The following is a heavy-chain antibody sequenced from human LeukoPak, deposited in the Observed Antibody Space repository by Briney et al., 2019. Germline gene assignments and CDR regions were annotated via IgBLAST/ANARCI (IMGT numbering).Heavy chain of an antibody. CDR1: GFTFSRYG. Sequence: GGSLRLSCAASGFTFSRYGMHWVRQAPGKGLEWVAVISHDGSDKNYSDSVKGRFTVPRDNPKNTLYLQMNSLRAEDTAVYHCAKEDCSGGSCYWGQGTLVTVSS. D-gene: IGHD2-15*01. V-gene: IGHV3-30*18. CDR2: ISHDGSDK. CDR3: AKEDCSGGSCY. J-gene: IGHJ4*02.